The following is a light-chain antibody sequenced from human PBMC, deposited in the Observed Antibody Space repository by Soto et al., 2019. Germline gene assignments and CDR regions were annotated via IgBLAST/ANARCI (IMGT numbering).Light chain of an antibody. CDR3: QLYGSSPLFT. CDR2: GAS. Sequence: EIVLTQSQDTLSLSPGERATLSCRASQSVSSTYLAWFQQKPGQTPRLLISGASSRATGIPERFSGSGSGTDFTLTISRLEPEDFAVYWCQLYGSSPLFTFGPGTKVDIK. J-gene: IGKJ3*01. CDR1: QSVSSTY. V-gene: IGKV3-20*01.